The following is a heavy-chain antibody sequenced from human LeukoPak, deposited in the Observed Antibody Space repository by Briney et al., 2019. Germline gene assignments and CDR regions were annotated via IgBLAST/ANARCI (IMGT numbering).Heavy chain of an antibody. J-gene: IGHJ5*02. CDR1: GYTFTGYY. Sequence: ASVKVSCKASGYTFTGYYMHWVRPAPGQGLEWMGWINPNSGCTNYTQKFQARVTMTRDTSISTAYMELSRLRSDDTAVYYCARALYSSRKLDPWGQGTLVTVSS. CDR2: INPNSGCT. V-gene: IGHV1-2*02. CDR3: ARALYSSRKLDP. D-gene: IGHD6-13*01.